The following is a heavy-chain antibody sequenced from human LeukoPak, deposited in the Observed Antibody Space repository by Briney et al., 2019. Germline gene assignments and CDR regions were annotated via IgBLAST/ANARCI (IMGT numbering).Heavy chain of an antibody. CDR2: IKQDGSEK. CDR3: ARRSGYGSGSYYKDY. Sequence: GGSLRLSCAASGFTFSSYWMSWVRQAPGKGLEWVANIKQDGSEKYYVDSVKGRFTISRDNAKNSLYLQMNSLRAEDTAVYYCARRSGYGSGSYYKDYWGQGTLVTVSS. J-gene: IGHJ4*02. V-gene: IGHV3-7*01. CDR1: GFTFSSYW. D-gene: IGHD3-10*01.